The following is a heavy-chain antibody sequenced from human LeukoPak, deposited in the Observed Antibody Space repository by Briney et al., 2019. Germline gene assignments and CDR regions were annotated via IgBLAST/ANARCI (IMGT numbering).Heavy chain of an antibody. V-gene: IGHV3-30-3*01. J-gene: IGHJ4*02. CDR2: ISYDGSNK. D-gene: IGHD2-15*01. CDR3: VREDSGEYYFDY. CDR1: GFTFSSYA. Sequence: GGSLRLSCAASGFTFSSYAMHWVRQAPGRGLEWVAVISYDGSNKYYADSVKGRFTISRDNSKNTLYLQMNSLRAEDAAVYYCVREDSGEYYFDYWGQGTLVTVSS.